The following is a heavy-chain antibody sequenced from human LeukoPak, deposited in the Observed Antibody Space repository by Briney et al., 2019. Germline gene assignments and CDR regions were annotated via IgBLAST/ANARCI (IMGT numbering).Heavy chain of an antibody. J-gene: IGHJ6*02. CDR1: GYTFTSYY. D-gene: IGHD3-22*01. CDR3: AREGKSSVVNYYYGMDV. Sequence: ASVKVSCKASGYTFTSYYMHWVRQAPGQGLETMGIITPSGGSTSYAQKFQGRVTMTRDTSTSTVYMELSSLRSEDAAVYYCAREGKSSVVNYYYGMDVWGQGTTVTVSS. CDR2: ITPSGGST. V-gene: IGHV1-46*01.